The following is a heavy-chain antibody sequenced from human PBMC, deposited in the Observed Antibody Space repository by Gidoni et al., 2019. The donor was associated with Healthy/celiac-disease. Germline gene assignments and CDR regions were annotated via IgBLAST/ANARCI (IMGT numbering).Heavy chain of an antibody. CDR1: GGTFSSYA. CDR3: ATLRRRSSGWYPFDY. V-gene: IGHV1-69*04. D-gene: IGHD6-19*01. J-gene: IGHJ4*02. CDR2: IIPILGIA. Sequence: VQLVQSGAEVKKPGSSVKVSCKASGGTFSSYAISWVRQAPGQGLEWMGRIIPILGIANYAQKFQGRVTITADKSTSTAYMELSSLRSEDTAVYYCATLRRRSSGWYPFDYWGQGTLVTVSS.